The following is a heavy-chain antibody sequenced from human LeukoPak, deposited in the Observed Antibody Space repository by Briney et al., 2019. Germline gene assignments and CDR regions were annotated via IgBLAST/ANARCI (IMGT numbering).Heavy chain of an antibody. CDR3: ARLTHSGSYYYYYMDV. D-gene: IGHD1-26*01. CDR2: IYPGDSDT. J-gene: IGHJ6*03. Sequence: GESLKISCKGSGYSFTSHWVGWVRQMPGKGLEWMGVIYPGDSDTRYSPSFQGQVTISADKSISTAYLQWSSLKASDTAMYYCARLTHSGSYYYYYMDVWGKGTTVTVSS. CDR1: GYSFTSHW. V-gene: IGHV5-51*01.